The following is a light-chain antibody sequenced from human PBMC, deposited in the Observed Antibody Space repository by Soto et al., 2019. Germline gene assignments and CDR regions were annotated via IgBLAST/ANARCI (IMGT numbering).Light chain of an antibody. CDR1: SSDVGANKL. V-gene: IGLV2-23*01. J-gene: IGLJ3*02. CDR2: EDI. Sequence: QSALTQPRSVSGSPGQSVTISCTGSSSDVGANKLVSWYQQHAGTAPRLVIYEDIRRPSGISSRFSGSKSGSTASLTISGLRPEDEAAYYCCSYVDHRKFVFGGGTQLTV. CDR3: CSYVDHRKFV.